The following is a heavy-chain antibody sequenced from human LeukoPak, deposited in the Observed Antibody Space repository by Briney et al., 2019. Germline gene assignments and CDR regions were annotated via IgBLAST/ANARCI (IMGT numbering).Heavy chain of an antibody. Sequence: SETLSLTCTVSGGSISSYYWSWIRQPAGKGLEWIGRMYTSGSTNYNPSLKSRVTMSVDTSKNQFSLKLSSVTAADTAVYYCARDDTIFGVVTKDYYYYYMDVWGKGTTVTVSS. D-gene: IGHD3-3*01. CDR3: ARDDTIFGVVTKDYYYYYMDV. CDR1: GGSISSYY. J-gene: IGHJ6*03. V-gene: IGHV4-4*07. CDR2: MYTSGST.